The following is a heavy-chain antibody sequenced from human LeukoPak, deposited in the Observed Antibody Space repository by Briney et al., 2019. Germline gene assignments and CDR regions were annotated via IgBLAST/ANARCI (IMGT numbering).Heavy chain of an antibody. D-gene: IGHD4-17*01. Sequence: SETLSLTCTVSGGSISSYYWSWIRQPAGKGLGWIGRIYTSGSTNYNPSLKSRVTMSVDTSKNQFSLKLSSVTAADTAVYYCARHSSTVTHGDWFDPWGQGTLVTVSS. CDR1: GGSISSYY. CDR2: IYTSGST. J-gene: IGHJ5*02. V-gene: IGHV4-4*07. CDR3: ARHSSTVTHGDWFDP.